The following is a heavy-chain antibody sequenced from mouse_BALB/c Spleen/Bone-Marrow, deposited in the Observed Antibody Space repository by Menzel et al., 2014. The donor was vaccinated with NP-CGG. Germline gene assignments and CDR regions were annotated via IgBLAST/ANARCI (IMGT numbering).Heavy chain of an antibody. CDR2: IDPANGNT. V-gene: IGHV14-3*02. J-gene: IGHJ4*01. CDR3: ARWEYYAMDY. Sequence: VQLKESGAELVKPGASVKLSCTASGFNIKDTYMHRVKQRPEQGLEWIGRIDPANGNTKYDPKFQGKATITADTSSNTAYLQLSSLTSEDTAVYYCARWEYYAMDYWGQGTSVTVSS. CDR1: GFNIKDTY. D-gene: IGHD4-1*01.